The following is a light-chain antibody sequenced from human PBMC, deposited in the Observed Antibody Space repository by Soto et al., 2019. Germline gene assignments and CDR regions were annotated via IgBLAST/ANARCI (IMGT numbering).Light chain of an antibody. V-gene: IGKV3-11*01. Sequence: IVLTPSPATLSLSPGESATLSCRASQSVTTFLAWYQQKPGQAPRLLIYDASNRATGIPARFSGSGSGTDFTLTISSLEPEDFAVYYCQQRSNWPPVITFGGGTKVDIK. CDR2: DAS. CDR1: QSVTTF. J-gene: IGKJ4*01. CDR3: QQRSNWPPVIT.